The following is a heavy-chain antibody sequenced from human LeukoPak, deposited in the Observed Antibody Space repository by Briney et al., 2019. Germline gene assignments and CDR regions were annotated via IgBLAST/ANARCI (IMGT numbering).Heavy chain of an antibody. Sequence: GGSLRLSCAASGFTFSTYGMNWVRQAPGKGLEWVSSVSGATGNSYYVGSVKGRFTISRDNSKNTLYLQMNSLRAEDTAVYYCAKESGAGSFDYWGQGTLVTVSS. CDR3: AKESGAGSFDY. D-gene: IGHD1-26*01. J-gene: IGHJ4*02. V-gene: IGHV3-23*01. CDR2: VSGATGNS. CDR1: GFTFSTYG.